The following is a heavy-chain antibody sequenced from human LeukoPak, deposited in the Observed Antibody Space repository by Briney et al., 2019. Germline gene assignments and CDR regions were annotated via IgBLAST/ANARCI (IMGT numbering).Heavy chain of an antibody. CDR3: ARDLSGRGWFDP. J-gene: IGHJ5*02. D-gene: IGHD5-12*01. CDR1: GGSISSSRYY. Sequence: PSETLSLTCTVSGGSISSSRYYWGWIRQPPGKGLEWIASIYYSGSTYYNPSLKSRVTISVDTSKNQFSLKLSSVTAADTAVYYCARDLSGRGWFDPWGQGTLVTVSS. CDR2: IYYSGST. V-gene: IGHV4-39*02.